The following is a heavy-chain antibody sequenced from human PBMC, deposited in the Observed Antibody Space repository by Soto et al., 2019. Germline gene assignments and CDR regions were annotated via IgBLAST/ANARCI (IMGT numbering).Heavy chain of an antibody. CDR1: GFTFSSYS. CDR2: ISSSSSTI. J-gene: IGHJ4*02. CDR3: ARAGLNYDILTGYYDY. D-gene: IGHD3-9*01. Sequence: GGSLRLSCAASGFTFSSYSMNWVRQAPGKGLEWVSYISSSSSTIYYADSVKGRFTISRDNAKNSLYLQMNSLRDEDTAVYYCARAGLNYDILTGYYDYWGQGTLVTVSS. V-gene: IGHV3-48*02.